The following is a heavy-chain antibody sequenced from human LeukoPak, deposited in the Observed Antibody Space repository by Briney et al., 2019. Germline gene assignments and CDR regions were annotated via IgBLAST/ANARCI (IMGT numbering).Heavy chain of an antibody. D-gene: IGHD2/OR15-2a*01. V-gene: IGHV3-21*01. J-gene: IGHJ5*02. CDR3: ARDLFQKGNWFDP. Sequence: GGSLRLSCAASGFTFSSYSMNWVRQAPGKGLEWASSISSSSSYIYYADSVKGRFTISRDNAKNSLYLQMNSLRAEDTAVYYCARDLFQKGNWFDPWGQGTLVTVSS. CDR1: GFTFSSYS. CDR2: ISSSSSYI.